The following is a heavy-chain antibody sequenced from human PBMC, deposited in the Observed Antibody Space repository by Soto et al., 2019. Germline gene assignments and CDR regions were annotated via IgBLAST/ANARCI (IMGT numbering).Heavy chain of an antibody. J-gene: IGHJ4*02. CDR2: IWSDGNNR. Sequence: QVQLVESGGGVVQPGRSLRLSCAASGFMFSNHGMHWVRQAPGKGLEWVAVIWSDGNNRFYADSMKGRFSVSRDNSKNTVYLQMNSLRVEDTALYYCVRGDNWSDEAFDYWGQGTLVTVSS. D-gene: IGHD1-1*01. CDR3: VRGDNWSDEAFDY. V-gene: IGHV3-33*01. CDR1: GFMFSNHG.